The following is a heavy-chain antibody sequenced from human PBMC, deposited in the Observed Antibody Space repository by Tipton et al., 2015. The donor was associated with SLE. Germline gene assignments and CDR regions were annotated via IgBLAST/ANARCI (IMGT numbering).Heavy chain of an antibody. CDR3: ARLRDSSSPAFDI. CDR1: GGSISSYY. D-gene: IGHD6-13*01. J-gene: IGHJ3*02. V-gene: IGHV4-59*08. Sequence: LRHSCTVSGGSISSYYWSWIRQPPGKGLEWIGYIYYSGSTNYTPPLKSRVTISVDTSKNQFSLKLSSVTAADTAVYYCARLRDSSSPAFDIWGQGTMVTVSS. CDR2: IYYSGST.